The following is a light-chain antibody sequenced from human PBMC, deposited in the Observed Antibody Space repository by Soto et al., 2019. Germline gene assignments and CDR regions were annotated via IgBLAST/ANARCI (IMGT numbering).Light chain of an antibody. Sequence: DTQLTQSPSTLSASVVGRGTMTCRASQSISSWLAWYQQKPGKAPKLLIYDASSLESGVPSRFSGSGSGTEFTLTISSLQPDDFATYYCQQYNSYSPLFGPGTKV. CDR3: QQYNSYSPL. V-gene: IGKV1-5*01. CDR1: QSISSW. J-gene: IGKJ3*01. CDR2: DAS.